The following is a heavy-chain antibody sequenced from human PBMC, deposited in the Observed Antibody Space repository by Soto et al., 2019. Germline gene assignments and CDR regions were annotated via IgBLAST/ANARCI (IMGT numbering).Heavy chain of an antibody. CDR2: IKSNYDGGTT. Sequence: EVRLVESGGGLVKPGGSLRLSCAASGITLSNAWMNWVRQSPGRGLEWVGRIKSNYDGGTTDYAAPVKGRFTISRDNPKNTLLLQMNSLNSEDTAVYYCTVPAPDTAMVTIYYYFAKEDWGRGTTVTVSS. CDR1: GITLSNAW. D-gene: IGHD5-18*01. CDR3: TVPAPDTAMVTIYYYFAKED. J-gene: IGHJ6*02. V-gene: IGHV3-15*07.